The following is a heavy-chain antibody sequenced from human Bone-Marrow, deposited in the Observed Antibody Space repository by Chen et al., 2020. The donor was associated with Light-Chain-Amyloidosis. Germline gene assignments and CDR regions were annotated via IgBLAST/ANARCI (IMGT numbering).Heavy chain of an antibody. Sequence: EVQLEQSGPEAKKPGESLKISCKGSGYTFPNYWIGWVRQMPGKGLEWMGVIYPDDSDARYSPSFEGQVTISADKSITTAYLQWRSLKASDTAVYYCARRRDGYNFDYWGQGTLVTVSS. CDR1: GYTFPNYW. CDR2: IYPDDSDA. V-gene: IGHV5-51*01. D-gene: IGHD5-12*01. J-gene: IGHJ4*02. CDR3: ARRRDGYNFDY.